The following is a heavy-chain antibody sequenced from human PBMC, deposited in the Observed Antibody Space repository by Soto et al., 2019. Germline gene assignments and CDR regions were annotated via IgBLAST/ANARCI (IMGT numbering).Heavy chain of an antibody. CDR2: IYWDDDK. CDR1: GFSLSTSGVD. D-gene: IGHD6-6*01. Sequence: QITLKESGPTLVKPTQTLTLTCTFSGFSLSTSGVDVGWIRQPPGKALEWLALIYWDDDKRHSPALNSRLTITKDTSKHQVVLTITNMDPLDTATYYCAHRRPYSNSPEYFFDYWGQGTLVTVSS. V-gene: IGHV2-5*02. CDR3: AHRRPYSNSPEYFFDY. J-gene: IGHJ4*02.